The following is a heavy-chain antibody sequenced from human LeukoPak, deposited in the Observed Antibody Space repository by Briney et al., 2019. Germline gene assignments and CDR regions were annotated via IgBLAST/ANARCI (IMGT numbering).Heavy chain of an antibody. V-gene: IGHV4-39*01. CDR1: GGSISSGDYY. D-gene: IGHD3-10*01. J-gene: IGHJ4*02. Sequence: SETLSLTCTVSGGSISSGDYYWGWIRQPPGKGLEWIGSIYYSGSTYYNPSLKSRVTISVDTSKNQFSLKLSSVTAADTAVYYCARVFSWYFDYWGQGTLVTVSS. CDR2: IYYSGST. CDR3: ARVFSWYFDY.